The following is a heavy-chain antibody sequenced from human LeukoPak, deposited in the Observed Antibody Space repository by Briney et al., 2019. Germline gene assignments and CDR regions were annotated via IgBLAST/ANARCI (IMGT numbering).Heavy chain of an antibody. CDR1: GYTFTSYG. D-gene: IGHD3-3*01. Sequence: ASVKVSCKASGYTFTSYGISWVRQAPGQGLEWMGWISIYNGNTDYAQKLRGRVTMTTDTSTSTAYMELRSLRSDDTAVYYCARITYDFWSGYYMSDDPWGQGTLVTVSS. CDR3: ARITYDFWSGYYMSDDP. CDR2: ISIYNGNT. V-gene: IGHV1-18*01. J-gene: IGHJ5*02.